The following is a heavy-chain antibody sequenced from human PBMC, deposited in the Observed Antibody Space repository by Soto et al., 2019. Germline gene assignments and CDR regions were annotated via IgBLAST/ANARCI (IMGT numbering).Heavy chain of an antibody. CDR3: AKTTVVTLFYFDY. Sequence: PXVSLRLSCAASGFTFSSYAMSWVRQAPGKGLEWVSAISGSGGSTYYADSVKGRFTISRDNSKNTLYLKMNSLRAEDTAVYYCAKTTVVTLFYFDYWGQGTLVTVYS. D-gene: IGHD4-17*01. J-gene: IGHJ4*02. CDR2: ISGSGGST. CDR1: GFTFSSYA. V-gene: IGHV3-23*01.